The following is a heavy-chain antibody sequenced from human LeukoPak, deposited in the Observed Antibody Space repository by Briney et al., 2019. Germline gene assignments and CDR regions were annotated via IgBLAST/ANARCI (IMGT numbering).Heavy chain of an antibody. J-gene: IGHJ4*02. CDR1: GGTFSSYA. CDR3: ARAFYDSSGDFDY. D-gene: IGHD3-22*01. Sequence: ASVKVSCKASGGTFSSYAISWVRQAPGQGLEWMGGIIPIFGTANYAQKFQGRVAITADESTSTAYMELSSLRSEDTAVYYCARAFYDSSGDFDYWGQGTLVTVSS. V-gene: IGHV1-69*13. CDR2: IIPIFGTA.